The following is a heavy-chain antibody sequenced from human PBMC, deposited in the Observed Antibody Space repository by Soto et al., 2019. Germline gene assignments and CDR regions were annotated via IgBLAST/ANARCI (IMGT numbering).Heavy chain of an antibody. CDR3: AREDTMIVDN. V-gene: IGHV1-8*01. D-gene: IGHD3-22*01. CDR1: GYTFTSYD. CDR2: MNPNSGNS. Sequence: QVQLVQSGAEVKKPGASVKFSCKASGYTFTSYDINWVRQATGQGLEWMGWMNPNSGNSGYAQKFQGRVTMTTTTSISTDYMELRSLRSEDTAVYYCAREDTMIVDNWGQGTLVTVSS. J-gene: IGHJ4*02.